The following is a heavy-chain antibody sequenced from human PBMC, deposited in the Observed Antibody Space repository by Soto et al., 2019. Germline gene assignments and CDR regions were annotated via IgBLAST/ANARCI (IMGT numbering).Heavy chain of an antibody. CDR2: ISGGGGGT. J-gene: IGHJ3*02. CDR1: RFTFSTYA. D-gene: IGHD2-21*01. Sequence: XESLRLSCAASRFTFSTYAMSWVRQAPGKGLEWVSGISGGGGGTSYADSVRGRFTCSRDNSKNTLYLQMNSLRAEDTALYYSAKSLFGGPDIWGQGTMVTVSS. CDR3: AKSLFGGPDI. V-gene: IGHV3-23*01.